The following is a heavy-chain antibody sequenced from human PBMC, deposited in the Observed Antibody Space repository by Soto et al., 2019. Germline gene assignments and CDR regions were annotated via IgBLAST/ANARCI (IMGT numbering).Heavy chain of an antibody. CDR1: GGSINSYY. D-gene: IGHD2-2*01. V-gene: IGHV4-59*12. CDR2: IRYSGST. J-gene: IGHJ6*02. Sequence: PSETLSLTCTVSGGSINSYYWSWIRQSPGEGLEWIGYIRYSGSTNYNPSLKSRVTISVDTSKNQFSLKLSSVTAADTAVYYCARVSCISTSCYYYGMDVWGQGTTVTVSS. CDR3: ARVSCISTSCYYYGMDV.